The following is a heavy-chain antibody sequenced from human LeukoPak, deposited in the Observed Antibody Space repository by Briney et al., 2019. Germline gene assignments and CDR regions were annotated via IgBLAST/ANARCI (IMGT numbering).Heavy chain of an antibody. J-gene: IGHJ4*02. D-gene: IGHD4-17*01. CDR1: GYSISSGYY. CDR3: ARFYYGDFNFDY. Sequence: SETLSLTCTVSGYSISSGYYWGWIRQPPGKGLEWIGSIYHSGTTYYNPSLKSRVTISVDTSKNQFSLKLSSVTAADTAVYYCARFYYGDFNFDYWAREPWSPSPQ. V-gene: IGHV4-38-2*02. CDR2: IYHSGTT.